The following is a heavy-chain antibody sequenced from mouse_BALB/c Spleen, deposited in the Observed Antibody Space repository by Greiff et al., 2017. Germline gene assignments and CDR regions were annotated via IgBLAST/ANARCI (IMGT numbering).Heavy chain of an antibody. CDR1: GYTFTNYW. D-gene: IGHD1-1*01. Sequence: QVQLKESGAELVRPGTSVKISCKASGYTFTNYWLGWVKQRPGHGLEWIGDIYPGGGYTNYNEKFKGKATLTADTSSSTAYMQLSSLTSEDSAVYFCAREDYGSSYGYFDVWGAGTTVTVSS. CDR2: IYPGGGYT. CDR3: AREDYGSSYGYFDV. V-gene: IGHV1-63*02. J-gene: IGHJ1*01.